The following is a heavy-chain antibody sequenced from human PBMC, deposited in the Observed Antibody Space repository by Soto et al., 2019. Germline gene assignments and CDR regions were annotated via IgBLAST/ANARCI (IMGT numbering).Heavy chain of an antibody. Sequence: ASVKVSCKASGYTFTSYYMHWVRQAPGQGLEWMGIINPSGGSTSYTQKFQGRVTTTRDTSTSTVYMELSSLRSEDTAVYYCARSQRRYYYYYYMDVWGKGTTVTVSS. CDR2: INPSGGST. J-gene: IGHJ6*03. CDR3: ARSQRRYYYYYYMDV. CDR1: GYTFTSYY. V-gene: IGHV1-46*03.